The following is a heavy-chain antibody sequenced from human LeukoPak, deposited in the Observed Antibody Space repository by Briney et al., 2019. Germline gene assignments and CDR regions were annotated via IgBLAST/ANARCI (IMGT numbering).Heavy chain of an antibody. J-gene: IGHJ4*02. V-gene: IGHV4-59*01. CDR3: ARAGYSSGSYIDY. CDR2: IYYSGST. Sequence: KPSETLSLTCTVSGGSISSYYWSWIRQPPGKGLEWIGYIYYSGSTNYNPSLKSRVTISVDTSKNQFSLKLSSVTAADTAVYYCARAGYSSGSYIDYWGQGTLVTVSS. CDR1: GGSISSYY. D-gene: IGHD6-19*01.